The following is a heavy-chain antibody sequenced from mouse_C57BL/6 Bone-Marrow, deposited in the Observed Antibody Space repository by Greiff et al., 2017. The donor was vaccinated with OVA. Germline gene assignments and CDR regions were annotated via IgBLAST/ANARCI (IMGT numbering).Heavy chain of an antibody. CDR2: ISYDGSN. Sequence: EVKLMESGPGLVKPSQSLSLTCSVTGYSITSGYYWNWIRQFPGNKLEWMGYISYDGSNNYNPSLKNRISITRDTSKNQFFLKLNSVTTEDTATYYCARGGLRRRWFAYWGQGTLVTGSA. V-gene: IGHV3-6*01. D-gene: IGHD1-2*01. CDR3: ARGGLRRRWFAY. J-gene: IGHJ3*01. CDR1: GYSITSGYY.